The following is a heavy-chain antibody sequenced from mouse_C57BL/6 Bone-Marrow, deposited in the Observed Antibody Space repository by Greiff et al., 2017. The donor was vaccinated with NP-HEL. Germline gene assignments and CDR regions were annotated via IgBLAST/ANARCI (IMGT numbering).Heavy chain of an antibody. D-gene: IGHD2-12*01. CDR3: AKAYDVGFAY. V-gene: IGHV2-4*01. Sequence: QVHVKQSGPGLVQPSQSLSITCTVSGFSLTSYGVHWVRQPPGKGLEWLGVIWSGGSTDYNAAFISRLSISKDNSKSQVFFKMNSLQADDTAIYYCAKAYDVGFAYWGQGTLVTVSA. CDR1: GFSLTSYG. CDR2: IWSGGST. J-gene: IGHJ3*01.